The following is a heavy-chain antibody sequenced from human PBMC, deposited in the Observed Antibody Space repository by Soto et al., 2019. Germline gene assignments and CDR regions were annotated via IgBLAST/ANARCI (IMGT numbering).Heavy chain of an antibody. D-gene: IGHD1-7*01. J-gene: IGHJ4*02. Sequence: HPGGSLRLSCAASGFTVSSNYMSWVRQAPGKGLEWVSVIYSGGSTYYADSVKGRFTISRDNSKNTLYLQMNSLRAEDTAVYYCARSRNYYIAFDYWGQGTLVTVSS. CDR1: GFTVSSNY. CDR3: ARSRNYYIAFDY. V-gene: IGHV3-66*01. CDR2: IYSGGST.